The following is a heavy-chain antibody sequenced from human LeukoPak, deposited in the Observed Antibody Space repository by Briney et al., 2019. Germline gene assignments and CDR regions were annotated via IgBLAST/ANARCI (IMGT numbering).Heavy chain of an antibody. V-gene: IGHV4-59*01. Sequence: SETLSLTCTVSGGSISSYYWSWIRQPPGKGLEWIGYIYYSGSTNYNPSLKSRVTISVDTSKNQFSLKLSSVTAADTAVYYCARVGHGGSYYYYYYMDVWGKGTTVTVSS. CDR2: IYYSGST. D-gene: IGHD3-16*01. CDR3: ARVGHGGSYYYYYYMDV. J-gene: IGHJ6*03. CDR1: GGSISSYY.